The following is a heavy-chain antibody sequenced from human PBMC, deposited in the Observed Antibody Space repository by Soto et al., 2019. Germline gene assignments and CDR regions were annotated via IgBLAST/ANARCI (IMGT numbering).Heavy chain of an antibody. J-gene: IGHJ4*02. V-gene: IGHV4-30-4*01. CDR1: GGSISSGNYY. Sequence: PSETLSLTCPVSGGSISSGNYYWSWIRQPPGKGLEWIGFISYSGSTYYSASLQSRVTMSVDTSKNQFSLNLSFVTAADPAVYYCATMGTPATGLYYFDYWGQGTLVTVSS. CDR3: ATMGTPATGLYYFDY. D-gene: IGHD1-7*01. CDR2: ISYSGST.